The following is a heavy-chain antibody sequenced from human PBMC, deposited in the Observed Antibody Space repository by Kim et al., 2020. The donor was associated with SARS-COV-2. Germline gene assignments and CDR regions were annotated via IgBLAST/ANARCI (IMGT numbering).Heavy chain of an antibody. CDR3: ARDLAVAGDVDY. V-gene: IGHV3-33*01. D-gene: IGHD6-19*01. CDR1: GFTFSSYG. Sequence: GGSLRLSCAASGFTFSSYGMHWVRQAPGKGLEWVAVIWYDGSNKYYVDSVKGRFTISRDNSKNTLYLQMNSLRAEDTAVYYCARDLAVAGDVDYWGQGTLVTVSS. J-gene: IGHJ4*02. CDR2: IWYDGSNK.